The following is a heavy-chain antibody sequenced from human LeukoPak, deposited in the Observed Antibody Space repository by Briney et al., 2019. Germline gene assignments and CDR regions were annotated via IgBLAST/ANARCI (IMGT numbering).Heavy chain of an antibody. Sequence: GGSLRLSCAASGFTFSSDAMSWVRQAPVKGLEWVSAISGSGGSTYYAASVKGRLTISRDNSKNTLYLQMNSLRAEDTAVYYCAKDTGYYDSSGYNFDYWGQGTLVTVSS. V-gene: IGHV3-23*01. J-gene: IGHJ4*02. CDR3: AKDTGYYDSSGYNFDY. D-gene: IGHD3-22*01. CDR1: GFTFSSDA. CDR2: ISGSGGST.